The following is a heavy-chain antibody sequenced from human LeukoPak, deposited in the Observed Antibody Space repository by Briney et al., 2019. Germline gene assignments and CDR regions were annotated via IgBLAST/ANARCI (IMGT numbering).Heavy chain of an antibody. D-gene: IGHD6-19*01. CDR3: ARAYSSGWYQIGRALDY. CDR1: GFTFSSFW. V-gene: IGHV3-7*01. Sequence: GGSLRLSCTASGFTFSSFWMTWVRQAPGKGLEWVANIKQDGGEKYYVDSVKGRFTISRDNAKNSLYLQMNSLRAEDTAVYYCARAYSSGWYQIGRALDYWGQGTLVTVSS. J-gene: IGHJ4*02. CDR2: IKQDGGEK.